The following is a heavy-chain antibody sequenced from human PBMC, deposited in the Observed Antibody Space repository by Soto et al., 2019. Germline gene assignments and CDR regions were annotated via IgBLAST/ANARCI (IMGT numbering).Heavy chain of an antibody. CDR2: INPNSGGT. CDR3: ATYAIDIVVVPAAISSRYGMDV. V-gene: IGHV1-2*02. Sequence: ASVKVSCKASGYTFTGYYMHWVRQAPGQGLEWMGWINPNSGGTNYAQKFQGRVTMTRDTSISTAYMELSRLRSDDTAVYYCATYAIDIVVVPAAISSRYGMDVWGQGTTVTVSS. J-gene: IGHJ6*02. D-gene: IGHD2-2*01. CDR1: GYTFTGYY.